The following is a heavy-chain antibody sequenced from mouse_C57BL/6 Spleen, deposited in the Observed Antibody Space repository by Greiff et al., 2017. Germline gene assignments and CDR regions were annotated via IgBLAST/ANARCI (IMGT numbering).Heavy chain of an antibody. CDR3: ARGGIYYGYDVEWFAY. CDR1: GYTFTSYN. D-gene: IGHD2-2*01. CDR2: IYPGNGDT. V-gene: IGHV1-12*01. J-gene: IGHJ3*01. Sequence: AQLQQSGAELVRPGASVKMSCKASGYTFTSYNMHWVKQTPRQGLEWIGAIYPGNGDTSYNQKFKGKATLTVDKSSSTAYMQLSSLTSEDSAVYFCARGGIYYGYDVEWFAYWGQGTLVTVSA.